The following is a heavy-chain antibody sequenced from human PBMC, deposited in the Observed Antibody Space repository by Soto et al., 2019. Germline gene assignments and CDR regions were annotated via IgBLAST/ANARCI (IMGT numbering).Heavy chain of an antibody. CDR1: GFTFSSYA. D-gene: IGHD3-3*01. CDR2: ISGSGGST. Sequence: GGSLRLSCAASGFTFSSYAMSWVRQAPGKGLEWVSAISGSGGSTYYADSVKGRFTISRDNSKNTLYLQMNSLRAEDTAVYYCAKDAYYDFWSGYYTNFDYWGQGTLVTVSS. V-gene: IGHV3-23*01. CDR3: AKDAYYDFWSGYYTNFDY. J-gene: IGHJ4*02.